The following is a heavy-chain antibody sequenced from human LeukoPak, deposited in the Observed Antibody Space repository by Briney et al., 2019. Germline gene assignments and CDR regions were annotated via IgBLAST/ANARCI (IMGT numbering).Heavy chain of an antibody. CDR1: GGTFSSYA. D-gene: IGHD6-19*01. CDR3: ARDSSGWTERNWFDP. J-gene: IGHJ5*02. Sequence: SVKVSCKASGGTFSSYAISWVRQAPGQGLEWMGRIIPILGIANYAQKFQGRVTITADKSTSTAYMELSSLRSEDTAVYYCARDSSGWTERNWFDPWGQGTLVTASS. V-gene: IGHV1-69*04. CDR2: IIPILGIA.